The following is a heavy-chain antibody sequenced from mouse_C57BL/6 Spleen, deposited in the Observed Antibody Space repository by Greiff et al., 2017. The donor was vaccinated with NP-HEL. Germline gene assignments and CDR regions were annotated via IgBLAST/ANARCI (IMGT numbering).Heavy chain of an antibody. CDR3: TDGGYSGY. D-gene: IGHD2-12*01. J-gene: IGHJ2*01. Sequence: EVQLVESGGGLVQPGGSMKLSCVASGFTFSNYWMNWVRQSPEKGLEWVAQIRLKSDNYATHYAESVKGRFTISRDDYKSSVYLQMKNLRAEDTGIYYCTDGGYSGYWGQGTTLTVSS. CDR2: IRLKSDNYAT. CDR1: GFTFSNYW. V-gene: IGHV6-3*01.